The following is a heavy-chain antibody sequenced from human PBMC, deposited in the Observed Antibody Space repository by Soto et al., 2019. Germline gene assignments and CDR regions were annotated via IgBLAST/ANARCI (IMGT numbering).Heavy chain of an antibody. CDR2: IYYSGST. CDR1: GGSISSYY. D-gene: IGHD2-2*01. V-gene: IGHV4-59*01. Sequence: SETLSLTCTVSGGSISSYYWSWIRQPPGKGLEWIGYIYYSGSTNYNPSLKSRVTISVDTSKNQFSLKLSSVTAADTAVYYCARVSDCSSTSCYGRWFDPWGQGTLVTVSS. CDR3: ARVSDCSSTSCYGRWFDP. J-gene: IGHJ5*02.